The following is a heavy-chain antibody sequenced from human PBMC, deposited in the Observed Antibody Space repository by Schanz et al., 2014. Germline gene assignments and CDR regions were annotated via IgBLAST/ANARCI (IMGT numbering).Heavy chain of an antibody. CDR2: VFPNGIT. CDR1: GGSIRSGTYY. V-gene: IGHV4-61*02. CDR3: ARDTTWRLDL. Sequence: QVQLQESGPGLVKPSQTLSLTCTVSGGSIRSGTYYWSWIRQPAGKALEWVGRVFPNGITNYNPSLKSRVTITRAASKTQFSLTLTSLTAADTAVYYCARDTTWRLDLWGRGTLVTVSS. D-gene: IGHD1-1*01. J-gene: IGHJ2*01.